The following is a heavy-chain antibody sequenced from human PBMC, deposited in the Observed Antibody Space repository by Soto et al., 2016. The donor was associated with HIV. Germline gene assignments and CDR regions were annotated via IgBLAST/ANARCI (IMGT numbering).Heavy chain of an antibody. CDR1: GYTFTSYA. J-gene: IGHJ5*02. Sequence: QVQLVQSGPEVKQPGASAKVSCKASGYTFTSYAITWVRQAPGQGLEWMGWVSASNGDTKYAQNFQDRVTMTTDTSRSTVYMELRSLTSDDTAVYYCAVAFHSETIGRVNSWGQGTLVTVSS. CDR2: VSASNGDT. CDR3: AVAFHSETIGRVNS. D-gene: IGHD3-16*01. V-gene: IGHV1-18*01.